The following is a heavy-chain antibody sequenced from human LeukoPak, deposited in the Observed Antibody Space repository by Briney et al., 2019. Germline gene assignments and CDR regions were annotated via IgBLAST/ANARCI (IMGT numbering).Heavy chain of an antibody. D-gene: IGHD2/OR15-2a*01. CDR2: IYYSGRT. J-gene: IGHJ3*02. V-gene: IGHV4-59*01. CDR3: ARKNDFEI. CDR1: GGSISSDH. Sequence: SETLSLTCSVAGGSISSDHWNWIRQTAGKGLEWIGCIYYSGRTYYNPSLKGRVTISVDMSTSQFSLRLTSVTAADTAVYYCARKNDFEIWGQGTLVTVST.